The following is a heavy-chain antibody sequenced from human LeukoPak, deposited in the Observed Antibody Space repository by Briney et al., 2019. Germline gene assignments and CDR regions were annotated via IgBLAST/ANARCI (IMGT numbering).Heavy chain of an antibody. CDR1: GFTFSSYA. Sequence: GGSLRLSCAASGFTFSSYAMSWVRQAPGKGLEWVSAISGSGGSTYYADSVKGRFTISRDNSKNTLYLQMNSLRAEDTAVYYCAKVLSYGSGSYYRKVDYYGMAVWGQGTTVTVSS. V-gene: IGHV3-23*01. CDR3: AKVLSYGSGSYYRKVDYYGMAV. D-gene: IGHD3-10*01. J-gene: IGHJ6*02. CDR2: ISGSGGST.